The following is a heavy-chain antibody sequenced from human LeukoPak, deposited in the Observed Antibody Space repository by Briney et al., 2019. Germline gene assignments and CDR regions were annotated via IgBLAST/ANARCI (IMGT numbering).Heavy chain of an antibody. CDR1: GFTFSSYG. V-gene: IGHV3-30*18. J-gene: IGHJ5*02. Sequence: GGSLRLSCAASGFTFSSYGMHWVRQAPGKGLEWVAVISYDGSNKYYADSVKGRFTISRDNSKNTLYLQMNSLRAEDTAVYYCAKVGARTIFGPSPIDFDPWGQGTLVTVSS. CDR2: ISYDGSNK. CDR3: AKVGARTIFGPSPIDFDP. D-gene: IGHD3-3*01.